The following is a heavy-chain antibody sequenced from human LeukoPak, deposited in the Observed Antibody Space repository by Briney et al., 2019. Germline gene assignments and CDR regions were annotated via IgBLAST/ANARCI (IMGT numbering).Heavy chain of an antibody. CDR3: ARRLTQYDCFDP. CDR2: TYYRSTWYN. V-gene: IGHV6-1*01. J-gene: IGHJ5*02. CDR1: GDSVLTNSVT. D-gene: IGHD2-2*01. Sequence: SQTLSLTCAISGDSVLTNSVTWNWIRQSPSRGLEWLGRTYYRSTWYNDYAVSVRVRITVNPDTSKNQFSLHLNSVTPEDAAVYYCARRLTQYDCFDPWGQGILVTVSS.